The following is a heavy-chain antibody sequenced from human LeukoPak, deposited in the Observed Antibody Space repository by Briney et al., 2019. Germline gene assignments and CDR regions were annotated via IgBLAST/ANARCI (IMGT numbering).Heavy chain of an antibody. CDR2: IKQDGSEK. J-gene: IGHJ4*02. Sequence: PGGSLRLSCAASGFTFSSYWMSWVRQAPGKGLEWVANIKQDGSEKYYVDSVKGRFTISRDNAKNSLYLQMNSLRAEDTAVYYCARFRYSGSYYGEKFDYWGQGTLVTVSS. V-gene: IGHV3-7*01. CDR3: ARFRYSGSYYGEKFDY. D-gene: IGHD1-26*01. CDR1: GFTFSSYW.